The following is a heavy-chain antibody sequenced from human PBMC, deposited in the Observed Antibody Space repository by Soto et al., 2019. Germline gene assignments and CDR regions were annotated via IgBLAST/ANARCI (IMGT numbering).Heavy chain of an antibody. CDR3: ARDVVRYYDILNGYFHYYYHGMDV. D-gene: IGHD3-9*01. CDR2: ISYDGSNK. V-gene: IGHV3-30-3*01. J-gene: IGHJ6*02. CDR1: GFTFSSYA. Sequence: PGGSLRLSCAASGFTFSSYAMHWVRQAPGKGLEWVAVISYDGSNKYYADSVKGRFTISRDNSKNTLYLQMNSLRAEDTAVYYCARDVVRYYDILNGYFHYYYHGMDVWGQGTTVTVSS.